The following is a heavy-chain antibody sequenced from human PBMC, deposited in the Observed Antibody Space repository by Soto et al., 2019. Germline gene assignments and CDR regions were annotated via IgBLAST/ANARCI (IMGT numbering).Heavy chain of an antibody. CDR2: INAGNGNT. D-gene: IGHD3-22*01. CDR3: ARDGYYDSSGYYQVDY. J-gene: IGHJ4*02. V-gene: IGHV1-3*01. Sequence: ASVKVSCKASGYTFTSYAMHWVRQAPGQRLEWMGWINAGNGNTKYSQKFQGRVTITRDTSASTAYMELSSLRSEDTAVYYCARDGYYDSSGYYQVDYWGQGTLVTVS. CDR1: GYTFTSYA.